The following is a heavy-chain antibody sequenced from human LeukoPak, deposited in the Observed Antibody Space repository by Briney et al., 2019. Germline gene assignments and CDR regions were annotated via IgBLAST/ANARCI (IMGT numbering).Heavy chain of an antibody. V-gene: IGHV4-59*01. D-gene: IGHD6-13*01. J-gene: IGHJ6*02. CDR1: GGSNSSYY. Sequence: SETLSLTCTVSGGSNSSYYWSWIRQPPGKGLEWIGYIYYSGSTNYNPSLKSRVTISVDTSKNQFSLKLSSVTAADTAVYYCARDRIAAAGKDYYYYGMDVWGQGTTVTVSS. CDR3: ARDRIAAAGKDYYYYGMDV. CDR2: IYYSGST.